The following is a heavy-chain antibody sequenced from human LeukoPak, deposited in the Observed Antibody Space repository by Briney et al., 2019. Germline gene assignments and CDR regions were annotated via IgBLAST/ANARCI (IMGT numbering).Heavy chain of an antibody. CDR2: IYDSGST. CDR1: GGSISSYY. J-gene: IGHJ4*02. Sequence: SETLSLTCTVSGGSISSYYWSWIRQPPGKGLEWIGYIYDSGSTNYNPSLKSRVTISVDTSKNQFSLKLSSVTAADTAVYYCAKGLRVLDYWGQGTLVTVSS. D-gene: IGHD5/OR15-5a*01. CDR3: AKGLRVLDY. V-gene: IGHV4-59*08.